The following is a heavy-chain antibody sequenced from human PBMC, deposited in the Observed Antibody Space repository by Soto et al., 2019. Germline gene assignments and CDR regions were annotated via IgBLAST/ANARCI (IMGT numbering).Heavy chain of an antibody. D-gene: IGHD2-8*02. J-gene: IGHJ6*02. Sequence: QVQLQESGPGLVKPSQTLSLTCTVSGGSISSGGYYWSWIRQHPGKGLEWIGYIYYSGSTYYNPSLKSRVXTXVDTSKNQFSLKLSSVTAADTAVHYCARDLVYGMDVWGQGTTVTVSS. V-gene: IGHV4-31*03. CDR3: ARDLVYGMDV. CDR2: IYYSGST. CDR1: GGSISSGGYY.